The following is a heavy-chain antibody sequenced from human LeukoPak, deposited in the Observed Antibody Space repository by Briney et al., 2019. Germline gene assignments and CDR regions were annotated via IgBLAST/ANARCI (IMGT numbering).Heavy chain of an antibody. CDR1: GGSISSLY. Sequence: SETLSLTCSVSGGSISSLYWSWIRQPPGKALEGVVYIYYTGSTNYNPSLKSRVTMFVDMSKNQFSLRLSSVTAADTAVYYCARHRAYSSSSPFDYWGQGTLVTVSS. V-gene: IGHV4-59*08. D-gene: IGHD6-6*01. CDR3: ARHRAYSSSSPFDY. J-gene: IGHJ4*02. CDR2: IYYTGST.